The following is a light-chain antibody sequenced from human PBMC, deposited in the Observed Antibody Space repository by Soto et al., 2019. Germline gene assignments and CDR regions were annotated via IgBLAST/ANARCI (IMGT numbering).Light chain of an antibody. CDR2: GAS. CDR3: QQHGSSPIT. V-gene: IGKV3-20*01. J-gene: IGKJ5*01. CDR1: QTVTRNY. Sequence: EIALTQSPGTLSLSPGSRAPLSCRASQTVTRNYLAWHQQKPGQTPRLLVYGASSRATGIPDRFSGSGSGTDFTLTISRLEPEDFAVYYCQQHGSSPITFGQGTRLEI.